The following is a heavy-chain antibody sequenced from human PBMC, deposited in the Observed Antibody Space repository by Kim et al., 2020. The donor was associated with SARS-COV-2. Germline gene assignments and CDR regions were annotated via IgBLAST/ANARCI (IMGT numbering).Heavy chain of an antibody. V-gene: IGHV4-59*01. CDR3: ARADQPYDAFDI. CDR1: GGSISSYY. J-gene: IGHJ3*02. Sequence: SETLSLTCTVSGGSISSYYWSWIRQPPGKGLEWIGYIYYSGSTNYNPSLKSRVTISVDTSKNQFSLRLSSVTAADTAVYYCARADQPYDAFDIWGQGTMV. CDR2: IYYSGST.